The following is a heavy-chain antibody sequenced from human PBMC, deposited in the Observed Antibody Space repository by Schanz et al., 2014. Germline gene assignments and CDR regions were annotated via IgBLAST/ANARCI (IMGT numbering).Heavy chain of an antibody. J-gene: IGHJ5*02. CDR2: INPNSGGT. CDR3: AREGTIIRGLTGWFDP. Sequence: QVQLVQSGAEVKKPGASVKVSCKASGYTFTDYHIHWVRQAPGQGLEWMGRINPNSGGTNFAQKFQGRVTVTRDTSISTAYMELGSLRFDATAVYYCAREGTIIRGLTGWFDPWGQGTLVTVSS. D-gene: IGHD3-10*01. CDR1: GYTFTDYH. V-gene: IGHV1-2*06.